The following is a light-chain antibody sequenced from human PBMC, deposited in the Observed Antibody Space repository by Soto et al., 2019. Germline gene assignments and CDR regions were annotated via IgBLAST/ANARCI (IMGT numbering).Light chain of an antibody. CDR2: DVS. V-gene: IGLV2-11*01. J-gene: IGLJ1*01. CDR3: CSYVGSYTFV. Sequence: QSVLTQPRSVSGSPGQSVTISCSGVSNGYNFVSWYQQHPGKAPKVLIYDVSKRPSGVPDRFSGSKSANTASLTISGLQAEDEADYYCCSYVGSYTFVFGIGTKVTVL. CDR1: SNGYNF.